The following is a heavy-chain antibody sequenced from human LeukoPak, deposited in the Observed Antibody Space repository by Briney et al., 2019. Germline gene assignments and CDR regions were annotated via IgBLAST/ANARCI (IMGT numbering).Heavy chain of an antibody. J-gene: IGHJ4*02. D-gene: IGHD1/OR15-1a*01. Sequence: PGGSLRLSCAASGFTFSDYAMHWVRQAPGKGLEWVAVTSYDGSDKYSADSVKGRSTISRDNDKNTLYLQMNSLRAEDTAVYYCARGRTGTFDYWGQGTLVTVSS. V-gene: IGHV3-30*04. CDR1: GFTFSDYA. CDR2: TSYDGSDK. CDR3: ARGRTGTFDY.